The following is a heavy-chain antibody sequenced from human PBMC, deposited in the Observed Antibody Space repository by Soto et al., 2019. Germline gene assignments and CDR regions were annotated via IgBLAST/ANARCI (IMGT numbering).Heavy chain of an antibody. CDR1: GFTFSSYG. D-gene: IGHD2-15*01. V-gene: IGHV3-33*01. CDR2: IWYDGSNK. Sequence: GSLRLSCAASGFTFSSYGMHWVRQAPGKGLEWVAVIWYDGSNKYYADSVKGRFTISRDNSKNTLYLQMNSLRAEDTAVYYCARDPIGYCSGGSCYTGYFQHWGQGTLVTVSS. J-gene: IGHJ1*01. CDR3: ARDPIGYCSGGSCYTGYFQH.